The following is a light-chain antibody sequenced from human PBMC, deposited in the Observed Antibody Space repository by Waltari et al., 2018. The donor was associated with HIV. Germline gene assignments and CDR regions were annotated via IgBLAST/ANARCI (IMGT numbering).Light chain of an antibody. CDR2: GKN. CDR3: NSRDSSGNHVV. J-gene: IGLJ2*01. V-gene: IGLV3-19*01. Sequence: SSELTQDPAVSVALGQTVRITCQGDSLRSYYASWYKQKPGQAPVLVIYGKNNPPSGIPDRFSGSSSGNTASLTITGAQAEDEADYYCNSRDSSGNHVVFGGGTKLTVL. CDR1: SLRSYY.